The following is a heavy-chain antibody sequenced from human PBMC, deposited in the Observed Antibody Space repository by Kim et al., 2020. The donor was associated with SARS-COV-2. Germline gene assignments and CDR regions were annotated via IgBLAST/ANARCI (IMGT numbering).Heavy chain of an antibody. V-gene: IGHV4-39*01. CDR1: GGSISSSSYY. D-gene: IGHD3-10*01. J-gene: IGHJ5*02. Sequence: SETLSLTCTVSGGSISSSSYYWGWIRQPTGKGLEWIGSIYYSGSTYYNPSLKSRVTIAVDTSKNQFSLKLSSVTAADTGVYYCARHQVTMVRGVMIRRGGNGFDPWGQGTLVTVSS. CDR3: ARHQVTMVRGVMIRRGGNGFDP. CDR2: IYYSGST.